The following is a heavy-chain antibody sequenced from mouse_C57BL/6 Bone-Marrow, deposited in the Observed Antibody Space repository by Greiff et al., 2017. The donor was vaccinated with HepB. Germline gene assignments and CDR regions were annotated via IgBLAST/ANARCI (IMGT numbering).Heavy chain of an antibody. CDR3: VRQGATVVPYFDY. J-gene: IGHJ2*01. Sequence: EVKVVESGGGLVQPKGSLKLSCAASGFSFNTYAMNWVRQAPGKGLEWVARIRSKSNNYATYYADSVKDRFTISRDDSESMLYLQMNNLKTEDTAMYYCVRQGATVVPYFDYWGQGTTLTVSS. CDR1: GFSFNTYA. V-gene: IGHV10-1*01. CDR2: IRSKSNNYAT. D-gene: IGHD1-1*01.